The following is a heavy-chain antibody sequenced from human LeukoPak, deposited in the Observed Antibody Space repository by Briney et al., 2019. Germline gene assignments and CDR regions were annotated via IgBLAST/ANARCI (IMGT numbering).Heavy chain of an antibody. V-gene: IGHV4-31*03. CDR2: IHYSGFM. Sequence: PSQTLSLTCTVSGGSISGGDYFWSWVRQHPGKGLEWIGCIHYSGFMYYNPSLKSRVTISVDTSKNQFSLKLSSVTAADTAVYYCASSPPSCGGDCYSGGPFDYWGQGTLVTVSS. CDR3: ASSPPSCGGDCYSGGPFDY. CDR1: GGSISGGDYF. J-gene: IGHJ4*02. D-gene: IGHD2-21*02.